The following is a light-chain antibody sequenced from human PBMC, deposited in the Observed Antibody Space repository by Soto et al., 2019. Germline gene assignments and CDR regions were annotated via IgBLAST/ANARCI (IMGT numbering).Light chain of an antibody. CDR2: GAS. V-gene: IGKV1-5*01. Sequence: DIQMTQSPSTLSASVGDRVTITCRASQSISTWLAWYQQKPGKAPKLLIYGASSLQSGVPSRFSGSGSGTEFILTISSLKPDDSATYYCQQYNSYSTFGQGTK. J-gene: IGKJ2*01. CDR3: QQYNSYST. CDR1: QSISTW.